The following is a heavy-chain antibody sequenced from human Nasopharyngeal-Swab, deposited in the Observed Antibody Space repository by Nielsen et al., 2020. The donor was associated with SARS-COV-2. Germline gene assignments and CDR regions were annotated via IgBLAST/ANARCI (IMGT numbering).Heavy chain of an antibody. D-gene: IGHD2-8*01. CDR3: ARSADIVLMVYAIPRGPFDY. CDR1: GFTFSSYW. V-gene: IGHV3-7*01. J-gene: IGHJ4*02. CDR2: IKEDGSEK. Sequence: GGSLRLSCVASGFTFSSYWMSWVRQAPGKGLEWVANIKEDGSEKNYVDSVKGRFTISRDNAKNSLYLQMNSLRDEDTAVYYCARSADIVLMVYAIPRGPFDYWGQGTLVTVSS.